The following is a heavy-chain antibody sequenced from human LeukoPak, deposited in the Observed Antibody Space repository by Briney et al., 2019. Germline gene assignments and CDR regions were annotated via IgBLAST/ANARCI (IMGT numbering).Heavy chain of an antibody. CDR2: VYYSGST. V-gene: IGHV4-59*01. CDR3: ARGLWGSDAFDI. D-gene: IGHD3-10*01. CDR1: GGSFSGYY. Sequence: KASETLSLTCAVYGGSFSGYYWSWIRQPPGKGLEWIGYVYYSGSTNYNPSLKSRVTISVDTSKNQFSLKLSSVTAADTAVYYCARGLWGSDAFDIWGQGTMVTVSS. J-gene: IGHJ3*02.